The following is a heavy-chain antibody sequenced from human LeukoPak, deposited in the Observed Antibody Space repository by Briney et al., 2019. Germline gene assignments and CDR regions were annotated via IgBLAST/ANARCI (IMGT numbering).Heavy chain of an antibody. V-gene: IGHV1-69*13. D-gene: IGHD4-23*01. Sequence: SVKVSCKASGGTFSSYAISWVRQAPGQGLEWMGGIIPISGTANYAQKFQGRVTITADESTSTAYMELSSLRSEDTAVYYCAMLTTVVTHGVDPWGQGTLVTVSS. CDR2: IIPISGTA. CDR1: GGTFSSYA. CDR3: AMLTTVVTHGVDP. J-gene: IGHJ5*02.